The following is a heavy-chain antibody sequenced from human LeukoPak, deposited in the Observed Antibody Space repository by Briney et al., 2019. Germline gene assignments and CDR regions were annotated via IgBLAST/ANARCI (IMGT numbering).Heavy chain of an antibody. CDR3: ARDYLYYGSAENDY. D-gene: IGHD3-10*01. V-gene: IGHV1-18*01. CDR2: ISTYNGKT. J-gene: IGHJ4*02. CDR1: GYSFASYG. Sequence: ASVKVSCKVSGYSFASYGFSWVRQAPGQGLEWMGWISTYNGKTNYAQKLQGRVTMTTDTSTSTAYMELRSLRSDDTAVYYCARDYLYYGSAENDYWGQGTLVTVSS.